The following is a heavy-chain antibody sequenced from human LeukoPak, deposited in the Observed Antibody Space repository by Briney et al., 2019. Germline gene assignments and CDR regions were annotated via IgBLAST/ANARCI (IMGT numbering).Heavy chain of an antibody. J-gene: IGHJ4*02. V-gene: IGHV3-48*02. CDR3: ARTKYSSGWWGEYYFDY. D-gene: IGHD6-19*01. CDR2: ISGSSGII. CDR1: GFTFNTYT. Sequence: GGSLRLSCAASGFTFNTYTMNWVRQAPGKGLEWVSYISGSSGIIDYADSVRGRFTISRDNAKNSLYLQMNSLRDEDTAVYYCARTKYSSGWWGEYYFDYWGQGTLVTVSS.